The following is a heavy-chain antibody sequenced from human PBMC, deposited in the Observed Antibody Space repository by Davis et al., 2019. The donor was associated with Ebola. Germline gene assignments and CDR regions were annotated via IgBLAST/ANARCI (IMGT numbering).Heavy chain of an antibody. D-gene: IGHD6-13*01. CDR3: ARGIAAAPDV. CDR2: IYYSGST. Sequence: PSETLSLTCTVSGGSISSSDNYWGWIRQSPGKGLEWIGYIYYSGSTNYNPSLKSRVTISVDTSKNQFSLKLSSVTAADTAVYYCARGIAAAPDVWGQGTLVTVSS. J-gene: IGHJ4*02. CDR1: GGSISSSDNY. V-gene: IGHV4-61*05.